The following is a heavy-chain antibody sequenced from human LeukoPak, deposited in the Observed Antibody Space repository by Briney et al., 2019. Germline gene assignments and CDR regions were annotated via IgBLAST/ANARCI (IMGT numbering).Heavy chain of an antibody. CDR2: IYYSGST. D-gene: IGHD2-2*01. CDR3: ARSQAYCSSTTCYVNWFDP. J-gene: IGHJ5*02. CDR1: GGSISTYY. Sequence: SETLSLTCTVSGGSISTYYRSWIRRPPGKGLQWIGYIYYSGSTNYNPSLKSRVTISVDASKNQFSLKLSSVTAADTAVYYCARSQAYCSSTTCYVNWFDPWGQGTLVTVSS. V-gene: IGHV4-59*01.